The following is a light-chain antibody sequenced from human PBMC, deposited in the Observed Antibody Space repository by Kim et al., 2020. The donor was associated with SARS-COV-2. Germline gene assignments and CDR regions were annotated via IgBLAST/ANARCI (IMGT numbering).Light chain of an antibody. V-gene: IGKV2-30*02. CDR2: KAS. CDR1: QSLVQSNGNAY. J-gene: IGKJ4*01. Sequence: PDSISCGCRQSLVQSNGNAYFSCVKQRPCQSPRRLIYKASKRDSVVPDRFCGGGSGTDFTLKISRVEAEDVVVYYCMQSTQWPGTFGGGTKVDIK. CDR3: MQSTQWPGT.